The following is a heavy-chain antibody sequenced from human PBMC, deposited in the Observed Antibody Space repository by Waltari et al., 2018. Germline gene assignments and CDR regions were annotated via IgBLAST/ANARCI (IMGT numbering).Heavy chain of an antibody. CDR2: MYNSGST. CDR3: ASGVTGYYDY. Sequence: QVQLQESGPGLVKPSETLSLTCTVSGGSIGTHYWSWIRQPPGKGLEWIGYMYNSGSTNYNPSLKSRVTMSVDTSKNQFSLKLSSVTAADTAVYYCASGVTGYYDYWGQGTLVTVSS. D-gene: IGHD3-9*01. J-gene: IGHJ4*02. V-gene: IGHV4-59*11. CDR1: GGSIGTHY.